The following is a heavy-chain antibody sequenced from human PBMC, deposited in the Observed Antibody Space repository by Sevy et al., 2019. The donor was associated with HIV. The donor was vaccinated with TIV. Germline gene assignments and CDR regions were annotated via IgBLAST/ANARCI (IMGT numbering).Heavy chain of an antibody. CDR3: AAVPRGVHYFDY. CDR2: INPSGGST. D-gene: IGHD2-2*01. J-gene: IGHJ4*02. Sequence: VSVKVSCKASGYTFTSYYMHWVRQAPGQGLEWMGIINPSGGSTGYAQKFQGRVTMTRDTSTRTVYMELSSLRSEDTAVYYCAAVPRGVHYFDYWGQGTLVTVSS. CDR1: GYTFTSYY. V-gene: IGHV1-46*03.